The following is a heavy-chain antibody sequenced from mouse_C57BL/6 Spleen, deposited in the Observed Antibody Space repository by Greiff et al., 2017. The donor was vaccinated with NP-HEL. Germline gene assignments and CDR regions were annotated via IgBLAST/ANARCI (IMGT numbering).Heavy chain of an antibody. V-gene: IGHV1-64*01. Sequence: QVQLKQPGAELVKPGASVKLSCKASGYTFTSYWMHWVKQRPGQGLEWIGMIHPNSGSTNYNEKFKSKATLTVDKSSSTAYMQLSSLTSEDSAVYYCARLPYYYGSSPFAYWGQGTLVTVSA. CDR2: IHPNSGST. D-gene: IGHD1-1*01. CDR1: GYTFTSYW. J-gene: IGHJ3*01. CDR3: ARLPYYYGSSPFAY.